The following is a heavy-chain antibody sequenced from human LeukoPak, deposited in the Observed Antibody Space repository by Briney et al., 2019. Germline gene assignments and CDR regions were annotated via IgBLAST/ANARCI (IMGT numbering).Heavy chain of an antibody. Sequence: PGGSLRLSCAASGSTFSSYGMHWVRQAPGKGLEWVAFIRYDGSNKYYADSVKGRFTISRDNSKNTLYLQMNSLRAEDTAVYYCAKDLPSTACGGDCYRAFDYWGQGTLVTVSS. V-gene: IGHV3-30*02. CDR1: GSTFSSYG. CDR3: AKDLPSTACGGDCYRAFDY. CDR2: IRYDGSNK. D-gene: IGHD2-21*01. J-gene: IGHJ4*02.